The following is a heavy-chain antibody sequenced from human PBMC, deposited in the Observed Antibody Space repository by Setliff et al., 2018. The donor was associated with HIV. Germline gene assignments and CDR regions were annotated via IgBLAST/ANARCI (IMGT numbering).Heavy chain of an antibody. J-gene: IGHJ5*02. CDR1: GGSFSGYY. CDR2: IDQSGST. V-gene: IGHV4-34*01. CDR3: ARTTYYDILTGPA. D-gene: IGHD3-9*01. Sequence: SETLSLTCAVYGGSFSGYYWSWIRQSPGKGLEWIGEIDQSGSTNYNLSLKSRVTISLDTSKNQFSLKLSSVTAADTAVYYCARTTYYDILTGPAWGQGTLVTVSS.